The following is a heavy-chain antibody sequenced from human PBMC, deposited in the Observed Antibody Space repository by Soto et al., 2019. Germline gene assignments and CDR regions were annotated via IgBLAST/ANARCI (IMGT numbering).Heavy chain of an antibody. CDR3: ARCYCSGGSCYTCWHFDL. V-gene: IGHV1-18*01. J-gene: IGHJ2*01. CDR2: IGPYEGVT. Sequence: QVQLVQSGAEVKKPGASVRVSCKASGYTFNDYGISWVRQAPGQGLEWMGWIGPYEGVTNHAQTFQGRVTMTVDTSTTTAEMELRSLMSDDTALYYCARCYCSGGSCYTCWHFDLWGPGTLVTV. CDR1: GYTFNDYG. D-gene: IGHD2-15*01.